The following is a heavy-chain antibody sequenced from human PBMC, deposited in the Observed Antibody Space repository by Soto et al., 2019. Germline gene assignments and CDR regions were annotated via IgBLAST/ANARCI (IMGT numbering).Heavy chain of an antibody. V-gene: IGHV3-23*01. J-gene: IGHJ6*03. CDR2: ISGSVGTT. Sequence: GGSLRLPCAVSRFTFSRYAITWVRQAPVKGLEWVSAISGSVGTTSYADSVKGRFTISRDSSKNTLYLQMNSLRAEDTAVYCCAKVSGNWNYYYYMDVWGKGTTVIVSS. D-gene: IGHD1-20*01. CDR1: RFTFSRYA. CDR3: AKVSGNWNYYYYMDV.